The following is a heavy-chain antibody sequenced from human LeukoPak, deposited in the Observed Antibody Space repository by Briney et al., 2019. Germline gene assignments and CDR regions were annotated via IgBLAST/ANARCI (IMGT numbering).Heavy chain of an antibody. CDR3: GRFHYDRSGHLVPFDY. CDR1: GFIFRSYW. CDR2: IQPDGTGY. D-gene: IGHD3-22*01. Sequence: PGGSLRLSCEASGFIFRSYWMSWVRQVPGKGLEWVANIQPDGTGYYYVDSARGRFTISRDNSKNSLSLQMNSLRAEDTAVYYCGRFHYDRSGHLVPFDYWGQGTQVTVSS. J-gene: IGHJ4*02. V-gene: IGHV3-7*01.